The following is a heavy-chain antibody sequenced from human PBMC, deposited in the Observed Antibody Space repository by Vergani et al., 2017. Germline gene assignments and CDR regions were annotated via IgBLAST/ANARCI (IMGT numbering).Heavy chain of an antibody. D-gene: IGHD3-22*01. V-gene: IGHV5-51*01. Sequence: EVQLVQSGAEVKKPGESLKISCQISGYSFTNYCIGWVRQMPGKGLEWMVIIHPADSDTRYSPSFQGQVTISVDKSISTAYLQRSSLRAADSAMYYCARLYGRDSSGSKYCDYWGQGTLVTVSS. CDR1: GYSFTNYC. J-gene: IGHJ4*02. CDR3: ARLYGRDSSGSKYCDY. CDR2: IHPADSDT.